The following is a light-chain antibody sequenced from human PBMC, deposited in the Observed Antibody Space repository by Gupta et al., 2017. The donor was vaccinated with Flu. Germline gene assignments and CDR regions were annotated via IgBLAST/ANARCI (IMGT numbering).Light chain of an antibody. CDR3: QVWDGNGEPWEV. CDR2: EDD. V-gene: IGLV3-21*02. J-gene: IGLJ3*02. Sequence: SYVLTQPPSVSVAPGQTARISCGEDTIGTKSVHWYQHKPGQAPVRVVDEDDDRPSGIPERFSGDTDCDTASLKISRGEDGDDADDFWQVWDGNGEPWEVFGGGTKLTVL. CDR1: TIGTKS.